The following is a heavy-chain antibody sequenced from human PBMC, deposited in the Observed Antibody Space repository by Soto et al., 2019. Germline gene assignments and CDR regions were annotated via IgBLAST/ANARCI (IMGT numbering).Heavy chain of an antibody. CDR1: GFTFSSYG. D-gene: IGHD2-21*02. CDR2: ISYDGSNK. CDR3: AKDKVPMVVTAPFDY. J-gene: IGHJ4*02. Sequence: QVQLVESGGGVVQPGRSLRLSCAASGFTFSSYGMHWVRQAPGKGLEWVAVISYDGSNKYYADSVKGRFTVSRDKSKHKLFLQVTSLRAADTAVYYCAKDKVPMVVTAPFDYWGQGTLVTVSS. V-gene: IGHV3-30*18.